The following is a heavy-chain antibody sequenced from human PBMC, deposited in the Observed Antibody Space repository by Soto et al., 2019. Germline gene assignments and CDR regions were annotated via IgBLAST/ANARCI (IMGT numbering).Heavy chain of an antibody. CDR3: ANSVVAATREAAGDYYYGMDV. V-gene: IGHV3-23*01. J-gene: IGHJ6*02. D-gene: IGHD2-15*01. CDR2: ISGSGGST. Sequence: EVQLLESGGGLVQPGGSLRLSCAASGFTFSSYAMSWVRQAPGKGLEWVSAISGSGGSTYYADSVKGRFTISRDNSKNTLYLQMNSLRAEDTAVYYCANSVVAATREAAGDYYYGMDVWGQGTTVTVSS. CDR1: GFTFSSYA.